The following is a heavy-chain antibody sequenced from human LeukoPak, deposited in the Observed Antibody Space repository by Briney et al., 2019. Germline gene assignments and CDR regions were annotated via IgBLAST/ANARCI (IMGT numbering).Heavy chain of an antibody. D-gene: IGHD7-27*01. CDR3: AEGDWGPGHFDY. J-gene: IGHJ4*02. CDR1: GFTFSTYG. Sequence: QPGRSLRLSCAASGFTFSTYGMHWVRQAPGKGLEWVAVISYDGSNKYYADSVKGRFTISRDNSKNTLFLQMSSLRAEDTAVYYCAEGDWGPGHFDYWGQGTLVTVSS. V-gene: IGHV3-30*03. CDR2: ISYDGSNK.